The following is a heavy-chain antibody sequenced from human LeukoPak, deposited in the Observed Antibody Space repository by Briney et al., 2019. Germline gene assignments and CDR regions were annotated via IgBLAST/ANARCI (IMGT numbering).Heavy chain of an antibody. J-gene: IGHJ4*02. V-gene: IGHV4-39*01. CDR1: GGSISNSSHY. Sequence: SETLSLTCTVSGGSISNSSHYWSWIRQPPGKGLEWIGSMYYSGRTYYNPSLKSRVTISVDTSKNQFSLKLSSVTAADTAVYYCARLPVAVPGTDSDYWGQGTLVSVSS. CDR2: MYYSGRT. CDR3: ARLPVAVPGTDSDY. D-gene: IGHD6-19*01.